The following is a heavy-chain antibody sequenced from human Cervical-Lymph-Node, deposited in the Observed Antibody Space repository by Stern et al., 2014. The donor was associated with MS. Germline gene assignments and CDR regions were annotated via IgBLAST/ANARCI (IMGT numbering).Heavy chain of an antibody. Sequence: VQLVESGGGVVQPGRSLRLSCAASGFTFNNYNMHWVRQAPGKGLEGVAVISYDGRNKYYDDSVKGRFTISRDNSANTLSLQMNSLRAEDTALYYCARVRIRGYWYGMDVWGQGTTVSVSS. CDR1: GFTFNNYN. J-gene: IGHJ6*02. CDR3: ARVRIRGYWYGMDV. D-gene: IGHD3-3*02. V-gene: IGHV3-30*04. CDR2: ISYDGRNK.